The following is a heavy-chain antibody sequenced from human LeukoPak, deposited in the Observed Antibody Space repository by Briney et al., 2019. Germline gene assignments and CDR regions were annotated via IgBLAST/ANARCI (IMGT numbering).Heavy chain of an antibody. CDR3: ASWVTMVRGVIIYNWFDP. J-gene: IGHJ5*02. D-gene: IGHD3-10*01. CDR1: GXSFSGYY. V-gene: IGHV4-34*01. Sequence: PSETLSLTCAVYGXSFSGYYWSWIRQPPGKGLEWIGEINHSGSTNYNPSLKSRVTISVDTSKNQFSLKLSSVTAADTAVYYCASWVTMVRGVIIYNWFDPWGQGTLVTVSS. CDR2: INHSGST.